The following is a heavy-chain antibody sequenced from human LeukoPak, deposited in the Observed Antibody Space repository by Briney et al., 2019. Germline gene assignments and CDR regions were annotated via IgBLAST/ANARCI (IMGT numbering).Heavy chain of an antibody. V-gene: IGHV1-46*01. CDR2: ITPSGGST. D-gene: IGHD3-10*01. CDR1: GYTFTSYY. CDR3: ARQSRGGSGSNYYGMDV. Sequence: ASVKVSCEASGYTFTSYYMHWVRQAPGQGLEWMGIITPSGGSTSYAQKFQGRVTMTRDTSTSTVYMELSSLRSEDTAVYYCARQSRGGSGSNYYGMDVWGQGTTVTVSS. J-gene: IGHJ6*02.